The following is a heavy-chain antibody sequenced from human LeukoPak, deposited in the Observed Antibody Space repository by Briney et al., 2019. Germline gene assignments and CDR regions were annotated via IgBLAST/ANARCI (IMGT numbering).Heavy chain of an antibody. Sequence: SGGSLRRSCAASGLTFSGHGMHWVRQAPGKGREWVAFIRYDGNNEYYGPSVKGRFTISRDNSKNTLYLQMLCLRIEDPVVYYYAKGWGAIWNLYYMDVWGKGTTVTVSS. CDR3: AKGWGAIWNLYYMDV. CDR2: IRYDGNNE. CDR1: GLTFSGHG. V-gene: IGHV3-30*02. J-gene: IGHJ6*03. D-gene: IGHD1-1*01.